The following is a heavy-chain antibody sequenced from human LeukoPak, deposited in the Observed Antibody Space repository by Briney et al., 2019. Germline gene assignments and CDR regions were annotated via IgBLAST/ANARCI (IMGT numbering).Heavy chain of an antibody. Sequence: GGSLRLSCAASGFTFSSYAMSWVRQAPGKGLEWVSAISGSGGSTYYADSVKGRFTISTDNSKNTLYLQMNSLRAEDTAVYYCAKSTAMVVYYFDYWGQGTLVTVSS. J-gene: IGHJ4*02. CDR2: ISGSGGST. V-gene: IGHV3-23*01. D-gene: IGHD5-18*01. CDR3: AKSTAMVVYYFDY. CDR1: GFTFSSYA.